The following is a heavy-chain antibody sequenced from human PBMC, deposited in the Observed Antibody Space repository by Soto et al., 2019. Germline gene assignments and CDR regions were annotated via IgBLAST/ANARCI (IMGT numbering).Heavy chain of an antibody. D-gene: IGHD2-15*01. J-gene: IGHJ6*02. CDR3: ASKQVLGYYYGLDV. Sequence: PGGSLRLSCAASGFIFSSYIMNWVRQAPGKGLEWISSISTNSRFIYYADSVEGRFTVSRDNSNNSLYLQMDNLRAEDTAVYYCASKQVLGYYYGLDVWGQGTPMTVYS. CDR2: ISTNSRFI. V-gene: IGHV3-21*01. CDR1: GFIFSSYI.